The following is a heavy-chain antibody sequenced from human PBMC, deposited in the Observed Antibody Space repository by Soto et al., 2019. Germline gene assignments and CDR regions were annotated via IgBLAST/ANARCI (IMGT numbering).Heavy chain of an antibody. D-gene: IGHD3-3*01. J-gene: IGHJ4*02. CDR3: ATWGDGWSGYYTGRVLDY. CDR2: INHSGST. V-gene: IGHV4-34*01. CDR1: GGSFSGYY. Sequence: SETLSLTCAVYGGSFSGYYWSWIRQPPGKGLEWIGEINHSGSTNYNPSLKSRVTISVDTSKNQFSLKLSSVTAADTAVYYCATWGDGWSGYYTGRVLDYWGQGTLVTVSS.